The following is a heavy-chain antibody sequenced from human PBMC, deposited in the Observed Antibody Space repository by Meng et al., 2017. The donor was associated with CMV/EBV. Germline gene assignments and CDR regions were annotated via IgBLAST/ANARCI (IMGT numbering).Heavy chain of an antibody. CDR3: ARESLKNIVVVPAASGAFDI. J-gene: IGHJ3*02. D-gene: IGHD2-2*01. CDR1: GCSISSSSYH. CDR2: IYYSGRT. V-gene: IGHV4-39*07. Sequence: SETLSLTCTVSGCSISSSSYHWGWIRQPPGKGLEWIGSIYYSGRTYYNPSLKSRVTISVDTSKNQFSLKLSSVTAADTAVYYCARESLKNIVVVPAASGAFDIWGQGTMVTVSS.